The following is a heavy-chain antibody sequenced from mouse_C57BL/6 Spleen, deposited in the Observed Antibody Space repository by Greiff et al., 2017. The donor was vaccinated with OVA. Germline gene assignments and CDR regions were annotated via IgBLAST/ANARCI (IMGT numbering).Heavy chain of an antibody. V-gene: IGHV1-81*01. Sequence: VKLMESGAELARPGASVKLSCKASGYTFTSYGISWVKQRTGQGLEWIGEIYPRSGNTYYNEKFKGKATLTADKSSSTAYMELRSLTSEDSAVYFCARETAQAHFDYWGQGTTLTVSS. CDR3: ARETAQAHFDY. CDR2: IYPRSGNT. D-gene: IGHD3-2*02. J-gene: IGHJ2*01. CDR1: GYTFTSYG.